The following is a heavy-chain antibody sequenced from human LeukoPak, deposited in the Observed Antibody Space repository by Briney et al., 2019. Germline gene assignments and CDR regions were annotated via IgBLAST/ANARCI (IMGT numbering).Heavy chain of an antibody. Sequence: GGSLRLSCAASGFTFSSYSMNWVRQAPGKGLEWVSSISSSSSYIYYADSVKGRFTISRDNAKNSLYLQMNSLRAEDTAVYYCERDCSGGSCYYSMAFDYWGQGTLVTVSS. V-gene: IGHV3-21*01. CDR1: GFTFSSYS. J-gene: IGHJ4*02. CDR2: ISSSSSYI. CDR3: ERDCSGGSCYYSMAFDY. D-gene: IGHD2-15*01.